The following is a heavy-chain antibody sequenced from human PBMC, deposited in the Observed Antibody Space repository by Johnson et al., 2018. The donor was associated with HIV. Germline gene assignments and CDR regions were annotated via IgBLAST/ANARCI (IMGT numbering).Heavy chain of an antibody. D-gene: IGHD1-26*01. CDR3: ARDKGEYYDAFDI. J-gene: IGHJ3*02. V-gene: IGHV3-30*02. CDR2: IRYDGSNK. Sequence: QVQLVESGGGVVRPGGSLRLSCAASGFTFSSYGMHWVRQAPGKGLEWVAFIRYDGSNKYYADSVKGRFTISRDNSKNTLYLQMNSLRAEDTAVYYCARDKGEYYDAFDIWGQGTMVTVSS. CDR1: GFTFSSYG.